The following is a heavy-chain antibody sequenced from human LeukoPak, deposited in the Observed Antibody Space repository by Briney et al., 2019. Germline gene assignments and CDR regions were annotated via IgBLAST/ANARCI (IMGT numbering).Heavy chain of an antibody. CDR2: IYWDDDK. Sequence: SGPTLVKPTQTLTLTCTFSGFSLSTSGVGVGWIRQPPGKALEWLAVIYWDDDKRYSPSLKRRLTITKDTSKNQVVLTMTNMDPVDTATYYCVHSVHYYDGSGYYSRYFQHWGQGTLVIVSS. V-gene: IGHV2-5*02. D-gene: IGHD3-22*01. J-gene: IGHJ1*01. CDR3: VHSVHYYDGSGYYSRYFQH. CDR1: GFSLSTSGVG.